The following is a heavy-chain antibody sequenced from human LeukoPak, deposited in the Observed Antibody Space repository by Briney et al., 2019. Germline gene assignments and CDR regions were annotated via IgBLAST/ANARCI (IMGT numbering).Heavy chain of an antibody. J-gene: IGHJ4*02. CDR2: IYYSGST. CDR1: GGSISSSSYY. V-gene: IGHV4-39*07. CDR3: ARQRITMVRGVINPLYYFDY. Sequence: SSETLSLTCTVSGGSISSSSYYWGWIRQPPGKGLEWIGSIYYSGSTYYNPSLKSRVTISVDTSKNQFSLKLSSVTAADTAVYYCARQRITMVRGVINPLYYFDYWGQGTLVTVSS. D-gene: IGHD3-10*01.